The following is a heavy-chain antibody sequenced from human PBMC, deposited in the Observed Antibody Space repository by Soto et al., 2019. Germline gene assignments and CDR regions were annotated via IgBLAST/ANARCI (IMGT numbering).Heavy chain of an antibody. CDR1: GFTFSSYA. CDR3: AKARYYDSTGYLYYFDY. D-gene: IGHD3-22*01. CDR2: ISGSGGST. Sequence: GGSLRLSCAASGFTFSSYAMSWVRQAPGKGLEWVSAISGSGGSTYYADSVKGRFTISRDNSKNTLYLQMNSLRAEDTAVYYCAKARYYDSTGYLYYFDYWGQGTLVTVSS. J-gene: IGHJ4*02. V-gene: IGHV3-23*01.